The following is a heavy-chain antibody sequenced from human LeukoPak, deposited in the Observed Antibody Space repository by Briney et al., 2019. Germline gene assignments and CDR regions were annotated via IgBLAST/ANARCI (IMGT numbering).Heavy chain of an antibody. D-gene: IGHD1-26*01. J-gene: IGHJ3*02. CDR2: ISVYNGHT. CDR1: AYTFTSYG. V-gene: IGHV1-18*01. Sequence: ASVKVSCKASAYTFTSYGISWVRQAPGQGLEWMGWISVYNGHTNYAQNLQGRVIMTTDTSTSTAYMELRSLRSDDTAVYYCARGGRWELPRPYAFDIWGQGTMVTVSS. CDR3: ARGGRWELPRPYAFDI.